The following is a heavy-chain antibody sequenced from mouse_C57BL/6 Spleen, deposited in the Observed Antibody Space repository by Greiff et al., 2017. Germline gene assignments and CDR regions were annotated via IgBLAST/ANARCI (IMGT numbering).Heavy chain of an antibody. D-gene: IGHD2-4*01. J-gene: IGHJ2*01. CDR3: ARQDYDYDRKRGFDY. CDR2: IYPGSGNT. Sequence: QVQLKQSGAELVRPGASVKLSCKASGYTFTDYYINWVKQRPGQGLEWIARIYPGSGNTYYNEKFKGKATLTAEKSSSTAYMQLSSLTSEDSAVYFCARQDYDYDRKRGFDYRGHGTTLTVSS. V-gene: IGHV1-76*01. CDR1: GYTFTDYY.